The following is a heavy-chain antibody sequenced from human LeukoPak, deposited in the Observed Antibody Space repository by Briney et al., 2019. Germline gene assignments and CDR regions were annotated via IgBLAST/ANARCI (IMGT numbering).Heavy chain of an antibody. CDR2: ISGSGGST. D-gene: IGHD3-3*01. Sequence: PGGSLRLSCAASGFTFSSYAMSWVRQAPGKGLEWVSAISGSGGSTCYADSVKGRFTISRDNSKNTLYLQMNSLRAEDTAVYYCAKLPIFGVVKTPQYYFDYWGQGTLVTVSS. CDR1: GFTFSSYA. J-gene: IGHJ4*02. CDR3: AKLPIFGVVKTPQYYFDY. V-gene: IGHV3-23*01.